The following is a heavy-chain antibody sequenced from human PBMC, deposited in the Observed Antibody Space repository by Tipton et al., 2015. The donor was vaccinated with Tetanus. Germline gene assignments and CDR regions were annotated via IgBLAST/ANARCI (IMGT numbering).Heavy chain of an antibody. Sequence: QLVQSGAEVKRPGASVKVSCESSGYTFTGYDVSWVRQAPGQGLECMGWVNTYNGDTNYAQRLQGRVTMTTDPSTSTVYMELRGVRSDDTAVYFCVRDKVGGITGFDHWGQGTLVTVSS. J-gene: IGHJ4*02. D-gene: IGHD1-14*01. CDR1: GYTFTGYD. V-gene: IGHV1-18*04. CDR2: VNTYNGDT. CDR3: VRDKVGGITGFDH.